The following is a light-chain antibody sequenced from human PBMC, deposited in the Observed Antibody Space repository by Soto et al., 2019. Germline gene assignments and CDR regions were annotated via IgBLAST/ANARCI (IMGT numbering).Light chain of an antibody. J-gene: IGKJ4*01. CDR3: QQYGSSPVLT. CDR2: GAS. V-gene: IGKV3-20*01. Sequence: EIVLTQSPGTLSLSPGEGATLSCRASQSVSGSYLAWYQQKPGQAPRLLIYGASSRATGIPDRFSGSGSGTDFTLTISRLEPEDFAVYYCQQYGSSPVLTFGGGTKVEI. CDR1: QSVSGSY.